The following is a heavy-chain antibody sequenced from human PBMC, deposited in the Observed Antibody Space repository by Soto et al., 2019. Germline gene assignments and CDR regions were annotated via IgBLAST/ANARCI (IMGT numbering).Heavy chain of an antibody. CDR3: ARSIAVAGIVPTNNWFDP. J-gene: IGHJ5*02. CDR2: IYSGGST. D-gene: IGHD6-19*01. CDR1: GFTVSSNY. Sequence: GGSLRLSCAASGFTVSSNYMSWVRQAPGKGLEWVSVIYSGGSTYYADSVKGRFTISRDNSKNTLYLQMNSLRAEDTAVYYCARSIAVAGIVPTNNWFDPWGQGTLVTVSS. V-gene: IGHV3-66*01.